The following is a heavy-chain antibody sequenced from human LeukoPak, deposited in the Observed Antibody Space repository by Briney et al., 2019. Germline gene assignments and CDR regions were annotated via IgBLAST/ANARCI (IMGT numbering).Heavy chain of an antibody. CDR2: IIPIFGTA. D-gene: IGHD2-2*01. Sequence: ASVKVSCKASGGTFSSYAISWVRQAPGHGLEWMGGIIPIFGTANYAQKFQGRVTITADKSTSTAYMELSSLRSEDTAVYYCARVELVPAAPLDYWGQGTLVTVSS. J-gene: IGHJ4*02. V-gene: IGHV1-69*06. CDR1: GGTFSSYA. CDR3: ARVELVPAAPLDY.